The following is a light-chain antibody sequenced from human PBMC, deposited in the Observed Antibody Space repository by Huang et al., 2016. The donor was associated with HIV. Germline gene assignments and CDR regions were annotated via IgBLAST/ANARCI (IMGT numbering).Light chain of an antibody. V-gene: IGKV1-39*01. CDR2: AAS. J-gene: IGKJ2*01. CDR3: QQSVRTPRT. Sequence: DSQITQSPSSLSASVGDRVTITCRTSQNINRYLNWYQQKPGKAPKLLISAASNLQSGVPSSFSGSGSGTDFSLTIGSLQPEDSATYYCQQSVRTPRTFGQGTKLEI. CDR1: QNINRY.